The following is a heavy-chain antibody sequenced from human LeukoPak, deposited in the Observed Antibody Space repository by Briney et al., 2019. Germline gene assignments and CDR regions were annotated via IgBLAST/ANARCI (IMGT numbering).Heavy chain of an antibody. CDR1: VYTFTSYG. V-gene: IGHV1-18*01. CDR3: ARCSGGSCYGPPVGY. D-gene: IGHD2-15*01. Sequence: ASVKVSCKASVYTFTSYGMSWVRQAPGQRLEWRGWITAYNGNTNYAQNLQGRVTMTTDTSTSTAYMELRSLRSDDTAVYYCARCSGGSCYGPPVGYWGQGTLVTVSS. CDR2: ITAYNGNT. J-gene: IGHJ4*02.